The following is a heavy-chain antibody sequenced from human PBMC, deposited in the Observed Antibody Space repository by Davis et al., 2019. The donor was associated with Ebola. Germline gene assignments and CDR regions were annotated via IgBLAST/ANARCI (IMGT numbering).Heavy chain of an antibody. V-gene: IGHV6-1*01. J-gene: IGHJ6*02. CDR3: VRGWGRSGLDV. CDR1: GDSVSSGG. Sequence: PSETLSLTCAISGDSVSSGGWNWIRQSPSRGLEWLGRTYYNSKWYNDYAESVKSRINISPDTAKNQFSLHLNSVTPEDTAVYYCVRGWGRSGLDVWGQGTTVIVSS. CDR2: TYYNSKWYN. D-gene: IGHD3-16*01.